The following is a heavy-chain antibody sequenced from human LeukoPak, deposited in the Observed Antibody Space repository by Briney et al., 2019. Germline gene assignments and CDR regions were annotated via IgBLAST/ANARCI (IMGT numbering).Heavy chain of an antibody. V-gene: IGHV4-59*02. CDR1: GASVSSQF. CDR3: ARFSSGSNWFDA. CDR2: MSYSGNT. J-gene: IGHJ5*02. Sequence: SETLSLTCTVSGASVSSQFWSWVRQPPGKRPEYIGYMSYSGNTNYNPSLKSRVTISLDTSKNQFSLKLSSLTAADTAVYYCARFSSGSNWFDAWGQGTLVTVSS.